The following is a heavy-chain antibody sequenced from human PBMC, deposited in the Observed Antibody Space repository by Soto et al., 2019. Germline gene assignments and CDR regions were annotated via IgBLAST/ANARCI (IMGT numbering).Heavy chain of an antibody. D-gene: IGHD6-6*01. CDR2: TYPDDSDT. V-gene: IGHV5-51*01. CDR3: ARRQRYSSSSGYYYYGMDV. Sequence: GESLKISCKGSGYSFTNYWIGWVRQMPGKGLEWMGITYPDDSDTRYSPSFQGQVTISADKSISTAYLQWSSLKASDTAMYYCARRQRYSSSSGYYYYGMDVWGQGTTVTVSS. J-gene: IGHJ6*02. CDR1: GYSFTNYW.